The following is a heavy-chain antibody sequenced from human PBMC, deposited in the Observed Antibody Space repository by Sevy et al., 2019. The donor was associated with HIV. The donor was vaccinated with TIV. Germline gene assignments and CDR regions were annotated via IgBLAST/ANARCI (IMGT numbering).Heavy chain of an antibody. CDR2: ISYDGSNK. CDR3: ARVRARDCSGGSCSSPPGY. D-gene: IGHD2-15*01. V-gene: IGHV3-30-3*01. CDR1: GFTFSSYA. Sequence: GGSLRLSCAASGFTFSSYAIHWVRQAPGKGLEWVAVISYDGSNKYYADSVKGRFTISRDNSKNTLYLQMNSLRAEDTAVYYCARVRARDCSGGSCSSPPGYWGQGTLVTVSS. J-gene: IGHJ4*02.